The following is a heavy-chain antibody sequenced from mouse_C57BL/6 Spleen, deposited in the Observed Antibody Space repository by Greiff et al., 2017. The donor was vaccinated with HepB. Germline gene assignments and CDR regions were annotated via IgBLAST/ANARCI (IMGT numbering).Heavy chain of an antibody. V-gene: IGHV5-4*01. CDR2: ISDGGSYT. D-gene: IGHD1-1*01. CDR3: ARDPDYYDSSYSFDY. CDR1: GFTFSSYA. Sequence: EVKLVESGGGLVKPGGSLKLSCAASGFTFSSYAMSWVRQTPEKRLEWVATISDGGSYTYYPDNVKGRFTISRDNAKNNLYLQMSHRKSEDTAMYYCARDPDYYDSSYSFDYWGRGTTLTVSS. J-gene: IGHJ2*01.